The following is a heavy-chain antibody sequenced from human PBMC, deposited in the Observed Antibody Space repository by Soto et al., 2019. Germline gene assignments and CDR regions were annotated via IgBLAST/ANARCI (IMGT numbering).Heavy chain of an antibody. V-gene: IGHV1-2*02. Sequence: SVKVSCKASGYTFTGYYMHWVRQAPVQGLEWMGWINPNSGGTNYAQKFQGRVTMTRDTSISTAYMELSRLRSDDTAVYYCASWEVDYYDSSGYKSYGMNVWGQGTTVTV. CDR1: GYTFTGYY. CDR3: ASWEVDYYDSSGYKSYGMNV. D-gene: IGHD3-22*01. J-gene: IGHJ6*02. CDR2: INPNSGGT.